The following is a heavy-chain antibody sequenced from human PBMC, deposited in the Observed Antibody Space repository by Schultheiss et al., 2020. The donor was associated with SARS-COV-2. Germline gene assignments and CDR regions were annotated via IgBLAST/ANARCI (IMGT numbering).Heavy chain of an antibody. J-gene: IGHJ6*02. CDR1: GFTFSSYE. V-gene: IGHV3-48*03. CDR3: AREPVFGVVNGMDV. Sequence: GGSLRLSCAASGFTFSSYEMNWVRQAPGKGLEWVSYISSSGSTIYYADSVKGRFTISRDNAKNSLYLQMNSLRAEDTAVYYCAREPVFGVVNGMDVWGQGTTVTVSS. D-gene: IGHD3-3*01. CDR2: ISSSGSTI.